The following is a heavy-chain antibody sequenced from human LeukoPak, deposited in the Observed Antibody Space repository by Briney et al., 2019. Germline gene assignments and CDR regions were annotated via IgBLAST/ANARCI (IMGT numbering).Heavy chain of an antibody. CDR1: GFTFDDYA. CDR2: ISWSSGSI. D-gene: IGHD4-17*01. Sequence: GRSLRLSCAASGFTFDDYAMHWVRQAPGKGLEWVSGISWSSGSIGYADSVKGRFTISRDNAKNSLYLQMNSLRAEDTALYYCAKGLGSVLYYYGMDVWGQGTTVTVSS. J-gene: IGHJ6*02. V-gene: IGHV3-9*01. CDR3: AKGLGSVLYYYGMDV.